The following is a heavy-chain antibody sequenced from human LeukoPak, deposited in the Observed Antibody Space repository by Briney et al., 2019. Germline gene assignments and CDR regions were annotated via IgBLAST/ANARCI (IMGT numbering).Heavy chain of an antibody. J-gene: IGHJ4*02. CDR3: ARVDSRGWSAFDY. V-gene: IGHV1-18*01. Sequence: ASVKVSFKASGYTFRNYAIYWVRHAPGQGREWVGWNSVKNGNTKYAQKLQGRVTMTTDTSTTIAYMELRSLTSDDTAVYFCARVDSRGWSAFDYWGQGTLVTVFS. D-gene: IGHD6-19*01. CDR2: NSVKNGNT. CDR1: GYTFRNYA.